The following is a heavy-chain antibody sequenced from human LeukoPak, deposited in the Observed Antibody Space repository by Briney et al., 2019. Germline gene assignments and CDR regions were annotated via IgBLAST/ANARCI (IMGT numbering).Heavy chain of an antibody. J-gene: IGHJ5*02. Sequence: SETLSLTCTVSGGSISSYYWSWIRQPPGKGLEWIGYIYYSGSTNYNPSLESRVTISVDTSKNQFSLKLSSVTAADTAVYYCARQWGQYCSSTSCYPGGVDPWGQGTLVTVSS. D-gene: IGHD2-2*01. CDR2: IYYSGST. CDR3: ARQWGQYCSSTSCYPGGVDP. CDR1: GGSISSYY. V-gene: IGHV4-59*08.